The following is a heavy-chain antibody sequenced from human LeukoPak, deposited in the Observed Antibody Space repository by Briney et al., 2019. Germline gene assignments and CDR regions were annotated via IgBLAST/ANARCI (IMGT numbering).Heavy chain of an antibody. D-gene: IGHD2-21*01. CDR2: ISGSGGST. CDR3: XXXXXSHSEGDYDY. V-gene: IGHV3-23*01. J-gene: IGHJ4*02. CDR1: GFTFSSYA. Sequence: TGGSLRLSCAASGFTFSSYAMSWVRQAPGKGLEWVSAISGSGGSTYYADSVKGRFTISRDNSKNTLYLQMNSLRAEDTAVYYXXXXXXSHSEGDYDYWGQGTLVTVSS.